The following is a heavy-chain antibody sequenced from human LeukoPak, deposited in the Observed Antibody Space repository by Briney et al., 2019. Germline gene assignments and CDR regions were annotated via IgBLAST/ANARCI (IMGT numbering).Heavy chain of an antibody. CDR3: AKDQRRGQTTVTKKRKFDP. Sequence: GGSLRLSCAASGFTFSSYSMNWVRQAPGKGLEWVSYISSSSSTIYYADSVKGRFTISRDNAKNSLYLQMNSLRAEDTAVYYCAKDQRRGQTTVTKKRKFDPWGQGTLVTVSS. CDR2: ISSSSSTI. V-gene: IGHV3-48*04. CDR1: GFTFSSYS. J-gene: IGHJ5*02. D-gene: IGHD4-17*01.